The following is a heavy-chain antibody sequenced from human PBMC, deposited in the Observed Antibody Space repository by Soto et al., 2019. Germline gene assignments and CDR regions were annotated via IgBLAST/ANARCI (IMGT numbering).Heavy chain of an antibody. J-gene: IGHJ5*02. D-gene: IGHD4-4*01. V-gene: IGHV3-49*03. CDR2: IISKPYGGTT. Sequence: SQRVCRNRSSFTVGDSPLTWIRQAPGTGVKLVAFIISKPYGGTTDYAASVKGRFTISRDDSKSIAYLQMNSLKTEDTALYYCASDHGDLQSFPAQRSFD. CDR1: SFTVGDSP. CDR3: ASDHGDLQSFPAQRSFD.